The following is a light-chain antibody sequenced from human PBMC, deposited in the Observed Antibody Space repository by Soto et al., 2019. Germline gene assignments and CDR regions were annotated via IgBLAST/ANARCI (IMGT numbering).Light chain of an antibody. CDR2: GPS. Sequence: EIVMTQSPATLSVSPGERATLACRASQSVSSNLALYQQLPGQAPRLLIYGPSNRATGIPARFSGCGSGKDCTLTISSLQSEDGAVNYCHQYRTWAPFTLSPGNKV. V-gene: IGKV3-15*01. CDR3: HQYRTWAPFT. J-gene: IGKJ3*01. CDR1: QSVSSN.